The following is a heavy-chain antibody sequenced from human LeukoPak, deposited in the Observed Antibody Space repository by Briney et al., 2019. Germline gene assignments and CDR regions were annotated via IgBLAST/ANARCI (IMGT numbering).Heavy chain of an antibody. CDR1: GDSVSSNSAA. J-gene: IGHJ4*02. Sequence: SQTLSLTCAISGDSVSSNSAAWNWIRQSPSRGLEWLGRTYYRSKWYNDYAVSVKSRITINPDTSKNQFSLQLNSVTPEDTAVYYCARVPTYCGGDCCAPGPYFDYWGQGTLVTVSS. CDR2: TYYRSKWYN. D-gene: IGHD2-21*02. CDR3: ARVPTYCGGDCCAPGPYFDY. V-gene: IGHV6-1*01.